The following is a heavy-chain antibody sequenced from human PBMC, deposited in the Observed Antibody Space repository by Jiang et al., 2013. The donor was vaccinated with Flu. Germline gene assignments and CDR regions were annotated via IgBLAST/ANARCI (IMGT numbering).Heavy chain of an antibody. D-gene: IGHD1-26*01. J-gene: IGHJ3*02. CDR2: IYYSGST. CDR3: ARCRRVGAGGAFDI. V-gene: IGHV4-39*01. CDR1: GGSISSSSYY. Sequence: GSGLVKPSETLSLTCTVSGGSISSSSYYWGWIRQPPGKGLEWIGSIYYSGSTYYNPSLKSRVTISVDTSKNQFSLKLSSVTAADTAVYYCARCRRVGAGGAFDIWGQGTMVTVSS.